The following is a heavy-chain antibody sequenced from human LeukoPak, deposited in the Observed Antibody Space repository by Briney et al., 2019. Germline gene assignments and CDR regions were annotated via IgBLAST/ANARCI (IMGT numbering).Heavy chain of an antibody. CDR3: ARVAPVDTSCYDCFDY. V-gene: IGHV1-46*01. D-gene: IGHD2-2*01. CDR1: GYTFTSYY. J-gene: IGHJ4*02. CDR2: INPSGGST. Sequence: GASAKVSCKASGYTFTSYYMHWVRQAPGQGLEWMGIINPSGGSTSYAQKFQGRVAMTRDTSTSTVYMELSSLRSDDTAVYYCARVAPVDTSCYDCFDYWGQGTLVTVSS.